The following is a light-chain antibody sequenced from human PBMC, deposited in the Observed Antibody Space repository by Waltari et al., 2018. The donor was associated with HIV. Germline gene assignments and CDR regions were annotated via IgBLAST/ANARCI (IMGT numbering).Light chain of an antibody. CDR1: SASIASNY. J-gene: IGLJ3*02. CDR3: QSYDRNSQV. Sequence: NFMLAQPHSVSESPGKTINISCTRTSASIASNYVQCSQRRPGRPPAAVIYGDNRRPSGVPDRFSGSIDSSSNSASLTISGLKTEDEADYYCQSYDRNSQVFGGGTKLTVL. V-gene: IGLV6-57*01. CDR2: GDN.